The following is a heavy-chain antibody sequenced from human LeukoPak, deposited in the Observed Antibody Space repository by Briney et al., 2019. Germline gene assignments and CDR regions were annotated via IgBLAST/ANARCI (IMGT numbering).Heavy chain of an antibody. V-gene: IGHV4-39*01. J-gene: IGHJ4*02. Sequence: SETLSLTCTVSGGSISSSSYYWGWIRQPPGKGLEWIGSIYYSGSTYYNPSLKSRVTISVDTSKNQFSLKLSSVTAADTAVYYCARIYGSGSYFIGTDYWGQGTLVTVSS. CDR1: GGSISSSSYY. CDR3: ARIYGSGSYFIGTDY. D-gene: IGHD3-10*01. CDR2: IYYSGST.